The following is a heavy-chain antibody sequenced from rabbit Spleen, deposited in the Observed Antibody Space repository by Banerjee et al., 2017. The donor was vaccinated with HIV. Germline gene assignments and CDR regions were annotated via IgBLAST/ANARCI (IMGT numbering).Heavy chain of an antibody. CDR3: ARDGAGGSYFAL. CDR2: IYAGSSGDT. D-gene: IGHD8-1*01. Sequence: QEQLKETGGGLVQPGESLTLSCKTSGFDFTTYSMSWVRQAPGKGLEWIGCIYAGSSGDTYYANWAKGRFTISKTSSNTVFLQMTSLTAADTATYFCARDGAGGSYFALWGQGTLVTVS. V-gene: IGHV1S45*01. CDR1: GFDFTTYS. J-gene: IGHJ3*01.